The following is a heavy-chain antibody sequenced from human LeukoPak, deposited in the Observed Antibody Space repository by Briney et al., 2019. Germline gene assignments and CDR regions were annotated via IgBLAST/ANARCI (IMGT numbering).Heavy chain of an antibody. CDR3: ARDRGAGDYPLGAFDI. D-gene: IGHD4-17*01. CDR2: IWYDGSNK. J-gene: IGHJ3*02. Sequence: GMSLRLSCAASGFTFSSYGMHWVRQAPGKGLEGGADIWYDGSNKYYADSVKGRFTNSRDNSKNTLYLQMNSLRAEDTAVYYCARDRGAGDYPLGAFDIWGQGTMVTVSS. V-gene: IGHV3-33*01. CDR1: GFTFSSYG.